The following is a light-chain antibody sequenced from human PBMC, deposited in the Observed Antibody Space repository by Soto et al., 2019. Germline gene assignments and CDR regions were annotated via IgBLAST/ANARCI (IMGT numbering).Light chain of an antibody. J-gene: IGKJ1*01. CDR3: EHYGRPPLT. V-gene: IGKV3-20*01. CDR1: QSVSSRY. Sequence: EIVLTQSPGTLSLSPGERATLSCRASQSVSSRYLAWYQQKPGQAPSPLIYGASSRAIGIPDRFSGSGSGTGFPLIISRLEHEDFAVYFFEHYGRPPLTFGQRTNVAI. CDR2: GAS.